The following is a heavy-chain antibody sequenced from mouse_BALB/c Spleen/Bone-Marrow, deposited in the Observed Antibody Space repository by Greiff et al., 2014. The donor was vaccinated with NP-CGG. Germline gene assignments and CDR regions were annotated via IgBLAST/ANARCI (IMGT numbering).Heavy chain of an antibody. J-gene: IGHJ2*01. D-gene: IGHD1-1*01. V-gene: IGHV14-3*02. CDR1: GFNIKDTY. CDR2: IDPANGNT. Sequence: VQLQQSGAALVKPGASVKLSCTASGFNIKDTYMHWVKQRPEQGLEWIGRIDPANGNTKYDPKFQGKATIIADTSSNTAYLQLSSLTSEDTAGYYCANYYYGSHFDYWGQGTTLTVSS. CDR3: ANYYYGSHFDY.